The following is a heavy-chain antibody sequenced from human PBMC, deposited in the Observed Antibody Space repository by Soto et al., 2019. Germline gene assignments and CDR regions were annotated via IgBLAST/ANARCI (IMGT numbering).Heavy chain of an antibody. CDR2: ISGYNGNT. CDR3: ARARVATISSYYGMDV. D-gene: IGHD5-12*01. J-gene: IGHJ6*02. V-gene: IGHV1-18*01. CDR1: GYTFTSYG. Sequence: QVQLVQSGAEVKKPGASVKVSCKASGYTFTSYGISWVRQAPGQGLEWMGWISGYNGNTNYAQKLQGRVTMTTDTSTNTAYMELRSLRSDDTAVDYCARARVATISSYYGMDVWGQGTTVTVSS.